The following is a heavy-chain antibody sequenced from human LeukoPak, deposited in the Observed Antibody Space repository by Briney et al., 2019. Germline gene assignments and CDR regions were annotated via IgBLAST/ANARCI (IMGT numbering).Heavy chain of an antibody. CDR1: GYTFTGYY. D-gene: IGHD6-13*01. CDR2: INPNSGGT. V-gene: IGHV1-2*02. CDR3: ARERAAAGTNYGMDV. Sequence: ASVKVSCKASGYTFTGYYMHGVRQAPGQGLEWMGWINPNSGGTNYAQEFQGRVTMTRDTSISTAYMELSRLRSDDTAVYYCARERAAAGTNYGMDVWGQGTTVTVSS. J-gene: IGHJ6*02.